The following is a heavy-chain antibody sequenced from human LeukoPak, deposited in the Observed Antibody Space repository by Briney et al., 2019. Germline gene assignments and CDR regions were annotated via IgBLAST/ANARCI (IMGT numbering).Heavy chain of an antibody. J-gene: IGHJ4*02. D-gene: IGHD3-22*01. CDR1: GFTFSDYY. V-gene: IGHV3-11*01. CDR3: AREATSYYYDSSGYAEDY. Sequence: GGSLRLSCAASGFTFSDYYMSWIRQAPGKGLEWVSYISSSGSTIYYADSVKGRFTISRDNAKNSLYLQMNSLRAEDTAVYYCAREATSYYYDSSGYAEDYWGQGTLVTVSS. CDR2: ISSSGSTI.